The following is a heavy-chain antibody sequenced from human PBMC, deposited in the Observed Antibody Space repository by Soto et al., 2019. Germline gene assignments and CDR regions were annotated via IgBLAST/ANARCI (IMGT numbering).Heavy chain of an antibody. J-gene: IGHJ4*02. CDR3: AKRSHIVVVVAATEYYFDY. Sequence: GGSQRLSCAASGFTFSSYAMSWVRQAPGKGLEWVSAISGSGGSTYYADSVKGRFTISRDNSKNTLYLQMNSLRAEDTAVYYCAKRSHIVVVVAATEYYFDYWGQGTLVTVSS. CDR1: GFTFSSYA. V-gene: IGHV3-23*01. D-gene: IGHD2-15*01. CDR2: ISGSGGST.